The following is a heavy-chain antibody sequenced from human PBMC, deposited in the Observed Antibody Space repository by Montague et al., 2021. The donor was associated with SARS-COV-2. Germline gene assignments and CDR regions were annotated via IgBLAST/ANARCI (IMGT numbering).Heavy chain of an antibody. CDR1: GGSISSSSYY. D-gene: IGHD3-3*01. CDR2: IYYSGST. J-gene: IGHJ4*02. CDR3: ARQMGQSSIFGVVIQYYFDY. V-gene: IGHV4-39*01. Sequence: SETLSLTCTVSGGSISSSSYYWGWIRQPPGKGLEWIGSIYYSGSTYYNPSLKSRVTISVDTSKSQFSLKLSSVTAADTAVYYCARQMGQSSIFGVVIQYYFDYWGQGTLVTVSS.